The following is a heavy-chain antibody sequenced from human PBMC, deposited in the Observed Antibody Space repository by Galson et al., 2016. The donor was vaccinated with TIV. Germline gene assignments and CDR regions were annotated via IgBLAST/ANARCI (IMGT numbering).Heavy chain of an antibody. D-gene: IGHD3-3*02. CDR3: AKDSITYSFRGAFDL. CDR2: INVGGENT. CDR1: GFTFNMYA. J-gene: IGHJ3*01. Sequence: SLRLSCAASGFTFNMYAMNWVRQTPGKGLEWVAVINVGGENTIYADTVKGRFTVSRDNSINTLYLQMNSLRSEDTAIYYCAKDSITYSFRGAFDLLGQGTMVTVSS. V-gene: IGHV3-23*01.